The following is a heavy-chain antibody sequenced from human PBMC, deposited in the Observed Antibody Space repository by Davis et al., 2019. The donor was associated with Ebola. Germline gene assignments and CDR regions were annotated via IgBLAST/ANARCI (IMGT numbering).Heavy chain of an antibody. D-gene: IGHD6-13*01. CDR3: ARGGAAGYSSTWWALGMDV. CDR1: GFTVSSNY. Sequence: PGGSLRLSCAASGFTVSSNYMSWVRQAPGKGLEWVSSISSSSSYIYYADSVKGRFTISRDNAKNSLSLQMNSLKVEDTAVYYCARGGAAGYSSTWWALGMDVWGKGTTVTVSS. CDR2: ISSSSSYI. J-gene: IGHJ6*04. V-gene: IGHV3-21*06.